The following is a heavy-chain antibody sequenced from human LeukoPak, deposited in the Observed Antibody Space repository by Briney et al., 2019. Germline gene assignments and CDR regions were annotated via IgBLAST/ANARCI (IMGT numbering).Heavy chain of an antibody. CDR1: GGSITSSCYY. Sequence: SESLSLTCTVYGGSITSSCYYWGWLLHPPGKGLEGSTSTYYSGTTYYNPSLKSRFTISVDTSKNQFSLKLSSVTAADTAVYYCARLEYYYDGEDGLGYFDYWGQGTLVTVSS. CDR2: TYYSGTT. CDR3: ARLEYYYDGEDGLGYFDY. D-gene: IGHD3-22*01. J-gene: IGHJ4*02. V-gene: IGHV4-39*01.